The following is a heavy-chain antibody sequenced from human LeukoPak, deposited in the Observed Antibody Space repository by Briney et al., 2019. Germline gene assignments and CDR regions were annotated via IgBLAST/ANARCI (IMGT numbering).Heavy chain of an antibody. D-gene: IGHD3-3*01. CDR2: IRYDGSNK. Sequence: PGGSLRLSCAASGFTFSSYGMHWVRHAPGKGLEWVAFIRYDGSNKYYADSVKSRFTISRDNSKNTLYLQMNSLRTDDTAVYYCGKEQSGSYVHVFDPWGQGTVVTVSS. J-gene: IGHJ5*02. V-gene: IGHV3-30*02. CDR3: GKEQSGSYVHVFDP. CDR1: GFTFSSYG.